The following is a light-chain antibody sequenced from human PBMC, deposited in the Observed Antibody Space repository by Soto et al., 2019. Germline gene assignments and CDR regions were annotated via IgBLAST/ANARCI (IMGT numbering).Light chain of an antibody. J-gene: IGKJ1*01. V-gene: IGKV1-5*03. CDR3: QQYNVYSWT. Sequence: DIHVTQSPVTISTSXVHRVPITXXASQNINSWLAWYQQKPGKAPKLLIYEASSLEKGVPARFGGSGSGTEFTLTISSLQPDDFATYYCQQYNVYSWTFGQGTKVAIK. CDR1: QNINSW. CDR2: EAS.